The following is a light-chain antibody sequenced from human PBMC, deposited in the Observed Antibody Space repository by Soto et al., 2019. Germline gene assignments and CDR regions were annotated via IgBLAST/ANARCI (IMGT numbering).Light chain of an antibody. CDR3: QSYDSSRSGSYV. V-gene: IGLV1-40*01. CDR2: GNS. CDR1: SSNIGAGYD. J-gene: IGLJ1*01. Sequence: QLVLTQPPSVSGAPGQRVTISCTGSSSNIGAGYDVHWYQQLPGTAPKLLIYGNSNRPSGVPDRFSGSKSGTSASLAITGLQAEDEADYYCQSYDSSRSGSYVFGTGTKLTVL.